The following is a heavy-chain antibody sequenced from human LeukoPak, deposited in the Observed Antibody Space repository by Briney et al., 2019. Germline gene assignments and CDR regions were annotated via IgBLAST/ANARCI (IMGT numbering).Heavy chain of an antibody. V-gene: IGHV3-48*02. CDR3: ARDPYSGSYGGYYFDY. CDR1: GFTFSSYS. D-gene: IGHD1-26*01. J-gene: IGHJ4*02. CDR2: ISSSSSTI. Sequence: GGSLRLSCAASGFTFSSYSMTWVRQAPGKGLEWVSYISSSSSTIYYADSVKGRFTISRDNAKNSLYLQMNSLRDEDTAVYYCARDPYSGSYGGYYFDYWGQGTLVTVSS.